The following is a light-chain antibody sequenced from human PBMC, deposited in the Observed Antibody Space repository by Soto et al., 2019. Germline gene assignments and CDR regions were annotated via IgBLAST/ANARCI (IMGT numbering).Light chain of an antibody. J-gene: IGLJ2*01. CDR3: AAWDYSLNGPV. V-gene: IGLV1-44*01. CDR1: SSNIGTNS. Sequence: QSVLTQPPSASGTPGQRVNISCSGGSSNIGTNSVSWYQHLPGTAPKLIIYNNDRRPSGVPDRFSGSKSDTSASLAISGLQSEDETDYYCAAWDYSLNGPVFGGGTKLTVL. CDR2: NND.